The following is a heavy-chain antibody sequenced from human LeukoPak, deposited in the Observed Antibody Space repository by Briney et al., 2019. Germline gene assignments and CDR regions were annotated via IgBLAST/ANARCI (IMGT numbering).Heavy chain of an antibody. J-gene: IGHJ4*02. D-gene: IGHD2-2*01. V-gene: IGHV1-46*01. CDR3: ATGYCSSTSCSYYFDY. CDR1: GYTFTSYY. CDR2: INPSGGST. Sequence: ASVKVSCKASGYTFTSYYMHWVRQAPGQGLEWMGIINPSGGSTSYAQKFQGRVTMTRDTSTSTVYMELSRLRSDDTAVYYCATGYCSSTSCSYYFDYWGQGTLVTVSS.